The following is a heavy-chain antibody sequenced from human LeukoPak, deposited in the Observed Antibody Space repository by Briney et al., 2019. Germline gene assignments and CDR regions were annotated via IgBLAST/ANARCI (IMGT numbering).Heavy chain of an antibody. CDR1: GFTFSTYA. J-gene: IGHJ4*02. CDR3: AKGGSSSWSYYFDY. CDR2: IRYDGSNK. Sequence: GGSLRLSCAASGFTFSTYAMSWVRQAPGKGLEWVAFIRYDGSNKYYADSVKGRFTISRDNSKNTLYLQMNSLRAEDTAVYYCAKGGSSSWSYYFDYWGQGTLVTVSS. D-gene: IGHD6-13*01. V-gene: IGHV3-30*02.